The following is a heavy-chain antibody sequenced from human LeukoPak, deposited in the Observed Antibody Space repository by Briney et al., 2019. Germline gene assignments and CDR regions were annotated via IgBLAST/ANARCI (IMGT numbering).Heavy chain of an antibody. Sequence: SETLSLTCTVSGGSISSSSYYWGWIRSPPGKGLEWIGSIYYSGSTYYNPSLKSRVTISVDTSKNQFSLKLSSVTAADTAVYYCARQFGYSSGWKNWFDPWGQGTLVTVSS. J-gene: IGHJ5*02. CDR1: GGSISSSSYY. CDR2: IYYSGST. V-gene: IGHV4-39*01. CDR3: ARQFGYSSGWKNWFDP. D-gene: IGHD6-19*01.